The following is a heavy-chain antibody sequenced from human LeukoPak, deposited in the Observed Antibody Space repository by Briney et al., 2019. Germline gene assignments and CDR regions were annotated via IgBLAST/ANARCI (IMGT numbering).Heavy chain of an antibody. Sequence: PGGSLRLSCAASGFSFSTYAMHWVRQAPGKGLEWVAIITYDGGNKYYADSVKGRFTISRDNSKNTLFLQMNSLRAGDTALYYCARDRAVYSDSRGYYPDAFDIWGQGTMVTVSS. D-gene: IGHD3-22*01. V-gene: IGHV3-30-3*01. CDR3: ARDRAVYSDSRGYYPDAFDI. CDR1: GFSFSTYA. J-gene: IGHJ3*02. CDR2: ITYDGGNK.